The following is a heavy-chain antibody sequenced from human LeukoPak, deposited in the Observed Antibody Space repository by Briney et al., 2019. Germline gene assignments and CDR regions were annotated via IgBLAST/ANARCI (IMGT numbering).Heavy chain of an antibody. J-gene: IGHJ4*02. CDR2: IYYSGST. CDR3: ARGLDLFDGSGSYYSFDY. Sequence: PSETLSLTCTVSGGSISSSSYYWGWIRQPPGKGLEWIGSIYYSGSTNYNPSLKSRVTISVDTSKNQFSLKLSSVTAADTAVYYCARGLDLFDGSGSYYSFDYWGQGTLVTVSS. CDR1: GGSISSSSYY. D-gene: IGHD3-10*01. V-gene: IGHV4-39*07.